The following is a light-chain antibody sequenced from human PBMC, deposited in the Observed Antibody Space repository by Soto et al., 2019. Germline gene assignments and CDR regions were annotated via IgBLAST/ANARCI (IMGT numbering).Light chain of an antibody. CDR2: WAS. Sequence: DIVMTQSPDSVAVSLGERATINCKSSQSVFYRPNNKNYLAWYQQKPRQSPRLLIYWASTRESGVPDRFSGSGSGTDFTLTISSLQAEDVAVYYCQQYYDTPYTFGQGTKLEIK. V-gene: IGKV4-1*01. J-gene: IGKJ2*01. CDR3: QQYYDTPYT. CDR1: QSVFYRPNNKNY.